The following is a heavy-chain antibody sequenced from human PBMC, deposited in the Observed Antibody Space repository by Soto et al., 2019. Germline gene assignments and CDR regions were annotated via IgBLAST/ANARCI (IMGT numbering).Heavy chain of an antibody. J-gene: IGHJ3*02. CDR1: GFTFSSYG. V-gene: IGHV3-33*01. Sequence: GGSLRLSCAASGFTFSSYGMHWVRQAPGKGLEWVAVIWYDGSNKYYADSVKGRFTISRDNSKTTLYLQMNSLRAEDTAVYYCAREGGVGAYDAFDIWGQGTMVTVSS. D-gene: IGHD1-26*01. CDR2: IWYDGSNK. CDR3: AREGGVGAYDAFDI.